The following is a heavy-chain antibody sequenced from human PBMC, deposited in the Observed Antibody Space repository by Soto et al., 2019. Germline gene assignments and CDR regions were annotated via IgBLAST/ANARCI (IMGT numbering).Heavy chain of an antibody. CDR3: ARVRVVVPAAIREDYFDY. D-gene: IGHD2-2*02. CDR2: IYHSGST. V-gene: IGHV4-4*02. J-gene: IGHJ4*02. Sequence: SETLSLTCAVSGGSISSSNWWSWVRQPPGKGLEWIGEIYHSGSTNYNPSLKSRVTISVDKSKNQFSLKLSSVTAADTAVYYCARVRVVVPAAIREDYFDYWGQGTLVTVSS. CDR1: GGSISSSNW.